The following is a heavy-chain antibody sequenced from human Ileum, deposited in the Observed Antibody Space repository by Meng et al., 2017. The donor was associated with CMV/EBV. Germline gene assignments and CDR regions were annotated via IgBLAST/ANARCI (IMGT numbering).Heavy chain of an antibody. CDR1: GFNFGRSY. J-gene: IGHJ4*02. Sequence: GGSLRLSCVGSGFNFGRSYMNWVRQAPGKGLEWVANIRSDGGDRNFVDSVKGRFTISRDNARNSVYLQMNSLRGEDTALYYCTRDMFNDWGQGTPVTGAS. CDR2: IRSDGGDR. V-gene: IGHV3-7*01. CDR3: TRDMFND. D-gene: IGHD3-10*02.